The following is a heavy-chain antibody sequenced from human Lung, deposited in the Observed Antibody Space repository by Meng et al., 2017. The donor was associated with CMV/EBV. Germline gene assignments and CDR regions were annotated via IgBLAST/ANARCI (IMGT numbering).Heavy chain of an antibody. D-gene: IGHD6-19*01. Sequence: VQWYHSGALFSRPGASVKISCQASGYSFSGFDLNWARQAPGHGLEWLGRVNPISDDTHLAQKFEGRITVTRGATINTAFMELTRLRPDDTAVYYCAKSSDNGWSSWGPGTLVTVSS. J-gene: IGHJ4*01. CDR1: GYSFSGFD. V-gene: IGHV1-2*06. CDR2: VNPISDDT. CDR3: AKSSDNGWSS.